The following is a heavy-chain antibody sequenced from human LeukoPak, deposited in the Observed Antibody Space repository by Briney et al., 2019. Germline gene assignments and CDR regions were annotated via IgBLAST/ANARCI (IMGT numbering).Heavy chain of an antibody. D-gene: IGHD1-26*01. Sequence: GGSLRLSCTVSGFTVSTNSMSWVRQAPGKGLEWVAVISYDGSNKYYADSVKGRFTISRDNSKNTLYLQMNSLRAEDTAVYYCAREGGYSGSYRDCYFDYWGQGTLVTVSS. J-gene: IGHJ4*02. CDR1: GFTVSTNS. CDR2: ISYDGSNK. CDR3: AREGGYSGSYRDCYFDY. V-gene: IGHV3-30*04.